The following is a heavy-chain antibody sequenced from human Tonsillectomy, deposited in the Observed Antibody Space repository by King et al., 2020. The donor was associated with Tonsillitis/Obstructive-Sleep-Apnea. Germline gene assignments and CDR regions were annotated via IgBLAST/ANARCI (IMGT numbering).Heavy chain of an antibody. J-gene: IGHJ6*02. CDR1: GYTFTSYY. Sequence: VQLVESGAEVKKPGASVKVSCKASGYTFTSYYMHWVRQAPGQGLEWMGIINPSGGSTTYAQKFQGRVTMTRDTSTSTVYMELSSLTSEATAVYYCTRGLSARYGYNYYGMDVWGHGTKVTVSS. D-gene: IGHD1-14*01. CDR3: TRGLSARYGYNYYGMDV. CDR2: INPSGGST. V-gene: IGHV1-46*01.